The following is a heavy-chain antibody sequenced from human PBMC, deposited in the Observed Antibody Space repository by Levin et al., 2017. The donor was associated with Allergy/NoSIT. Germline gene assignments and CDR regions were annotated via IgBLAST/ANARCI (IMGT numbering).Heavy chain of an antibody. J-gene: IGHJ2*01. D-gene: IGHD4-17*01. CDR1: GYTFTGYY. CDR2: INPNSGGT. V-gene: IGHV1-2*06. Sequence: GASVKVSCKASGYTFTGYYMHWVRQAPGQGLEWMGRINPNSGGTNYAQKFQGRVTMTRDTSISTAYMELSRLRSDDTAVYYCARSLGYGDYGGDWYFDLWGRGTLVTVSS. CDR3: ARSLGYGDYGGDWYFDL.